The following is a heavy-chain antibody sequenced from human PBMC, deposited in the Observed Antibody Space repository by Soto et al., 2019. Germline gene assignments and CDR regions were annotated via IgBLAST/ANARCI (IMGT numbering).Heavy chain of an antibody. D-gene: IGHD2-8*02. J-gene: IGHJ4*02. Sequence: SETLSLTCTVSGGSITSDYSCWSWIRQPPGEGLEWIGHIFDSGTTYTNPSLRSQVAISLDTSKNHFSLKLTSVTAADTAVYYCARDKITGLFDFWGQGTLVTVSS. V-gene: IGHV4-30-4*01. CDR1: GGSITSDYSC. CDR3: ARDKITGLFDF. CDR2: IFDSGTT.